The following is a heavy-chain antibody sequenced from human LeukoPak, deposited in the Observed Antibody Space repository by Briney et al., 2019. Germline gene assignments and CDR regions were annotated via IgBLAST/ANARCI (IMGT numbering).Heavy chain of an antibody. Sequence: PGGSLRLSCAASGFTFSSYEMNWVRQAPGKGLVWVSRINSDGSSTSYADSVKGRFTISRDNAKNTLYLQMNSLRAEDTAVYYCARVSYDFWSGGRLDWFDPWGQGTLVTVSS. D-gene: IGHD3-3*01. J-gene: IGHJ5*02. CDR1: GFTFSSYE. V-gene: IGHV3-74*01. CDR2: INSDGSST. CDR3: ARVSYDFWSGGRLDWFDP.